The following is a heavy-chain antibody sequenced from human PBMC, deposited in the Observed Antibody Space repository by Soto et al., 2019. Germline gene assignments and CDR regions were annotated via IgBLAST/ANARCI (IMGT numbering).Heavy chain of an antibody. CDR2: ISYDGSNK. CDR3: AKDLRQRLVQALDY. D-gene: IGHD6-13*01. CDR1: GFTFSSYG. V-gene: IGHV3-30*18. Sequence: QVQLVESGGGVVQPGRSLRLSCAASGFTFSSYGMHWVRQAPGKGLEWVAVISYDGSNKYYADSVKGRFTISRDNSKATMYLQISSLRAGTTAVYYCAKDLRQRLVQALDYWGQGTLVTVSS. J-gene: IGHJ4*02.